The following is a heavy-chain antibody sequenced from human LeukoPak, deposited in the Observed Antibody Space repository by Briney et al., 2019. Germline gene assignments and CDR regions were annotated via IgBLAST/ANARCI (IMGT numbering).Heavy chain of an antibody. Sequence: ASVKVSCKASGYTFTTYYIHWVRPAPGQGLERMAWLNPNSGGTNYAQQFQGRATMTRDTSSSTAYMELSRLRSDDTAVYYCARDHSYYDSGSYSNVDYWGQGTLVTVSS. CDR2: LNPNSGGT. V-gene: IGHV1-2*02. J-gene: IGHJ4*02. CDR3: ARDHSYYDSGSYSNVDY. D-gene: IGHD3-10*01. CDR1: GYTFTTYY.